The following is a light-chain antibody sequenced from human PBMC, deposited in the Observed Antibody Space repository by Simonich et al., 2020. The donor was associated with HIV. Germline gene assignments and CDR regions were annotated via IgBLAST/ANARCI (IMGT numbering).Light chain of an antibody. CDR1: SSDVGGYNY. J-gene: IGLJ2*01. CDR3: CSYAGSNSPVI. V-gene: IGLV2-11*01. CDR2: DVS. Sequence: QSALTQPASVSGSTGQSITISCTGTSSDVGGYNYISWYQHHPSKVPKLIIYDVSKWPSGVPDRFSGSKSGNTASLTISGLQAEDEADYYCCSYAGSNSPVIFGGGTKLTVL.